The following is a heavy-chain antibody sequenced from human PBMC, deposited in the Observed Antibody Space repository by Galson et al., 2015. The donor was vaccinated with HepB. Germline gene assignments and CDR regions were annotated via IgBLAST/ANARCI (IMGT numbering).Heavy chain of an antibody. J-gene: IGHJ3*02. CDR1: GFTFSNAW. CDR3: TTDMDDSSGLDAFDI. D-gene: IGHD3-22*01. Sequence: SLRLSCAASGFTFSNAWMSWVRQAPGKGLEWVGRIKSKTDGGTTDYAAPVKGRFTISRDDSKNTLYLQMNSLKTEDTAVYYCTTDMDDSSGLDAFDIWGQGTMVTVSS. CDR2: IKSKTDGGTT. V-gene: IGHV3-15*01.